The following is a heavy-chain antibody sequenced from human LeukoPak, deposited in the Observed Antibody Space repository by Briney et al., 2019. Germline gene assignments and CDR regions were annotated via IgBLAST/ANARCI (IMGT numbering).Heavy chain of an antibody. CDR1: GFTFSNAW. CDR3: TTKFTESGWYKKAADY. V-gene: IGHV3-15*07. CDR2: IKSKTDGGTT. D-gene: IGHD6-19*01. J-gene: IGHJ4*02. Sequence: GGSLRLSCAASGFTFSNAWMNWVRQAPGKGLEWVGRIKSKTDGGTTDYAAPVKGRFTISKDDSKNTLYLQMNSLKTEDTAVYYCTTKFTESGWYKKAADYWGQGTLVTVSS.